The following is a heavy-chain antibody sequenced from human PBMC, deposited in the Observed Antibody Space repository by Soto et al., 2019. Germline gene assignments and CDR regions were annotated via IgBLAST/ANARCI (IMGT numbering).Heavy chain of an antibody. V-gene: IGHV1-69*02. CDR1: GGTFSSYT. D-gene: IGHD3-16*01. Sequence: SVKVSCKASGGTFSSYTISWVRQAPGQGLEWMGRIIPILGIANYAQKFQGRVTITADKSTSIAYMELSSLRSEDTAVYYCARVQGGTNYYYYYGMDVWGQGTTVTVSS. J-gene: IGHJ6*02. CDR2: IIPILGIA. CDR3: ARVQGGTNYYYYYGMDV.